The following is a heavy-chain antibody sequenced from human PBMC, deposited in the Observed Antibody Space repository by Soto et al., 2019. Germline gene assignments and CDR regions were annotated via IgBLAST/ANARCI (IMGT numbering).Heavy chain of an antibody. J-gene: IGHJ6*02. CDR2: IIPIFGTA. D-gene: IGHD3-9*01. V-gene: IGHV1-69*01. CDR3: ASTPDTYDILTGPDYYYYYGMDV. Sequence: QVQLVQSGAEVKKPGSSVKVSCKASGGTFSSYAISWVRQAPGQGLEWMGGIIPIFGTANYAQKFQGRVTITGGESTSTACMELSSLRAEDTAVYYCASTPDTYDILTGPDYYYYYGMDVWGQGTTVTVSS. CDR1: GGTFSSYA.